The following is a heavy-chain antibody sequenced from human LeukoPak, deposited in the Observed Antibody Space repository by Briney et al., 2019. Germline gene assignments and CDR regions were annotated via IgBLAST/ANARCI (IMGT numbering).Heavy chain of an antibody. V-gene: IGHV1-3*01. CDR2: INAGNGNT. Sequence: ASVKVSCKASGYTFTSYAMHWVRQAPGQRLEWMGWINAGNGNTKYSQKFQGRVTITRDTSASTAYMELSSLRSGDTAVYYCARDTAMVTLVSWFDYWGQGTLVTVSS. J-gene: IGHJ4*02. CDR1: GYTFTSYA. D-gene: IGHD5-18*01. CDR3: ARDTAMVTLVSWFDY.